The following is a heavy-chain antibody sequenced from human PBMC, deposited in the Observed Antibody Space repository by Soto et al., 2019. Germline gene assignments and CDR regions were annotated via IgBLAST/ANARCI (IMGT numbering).Heavy chain of an antibody. Sequence: GGSLRLSCSASRFTFSSYTMNWVRQAPGKGLEWVSSISRSTTYIYYADSVKGRFTISRDNAKNSLYLQVNSLRAEDTAVYYCARDFDSSGYYGPVGAFDIWGQGTMVTVSS. V-gene: IGHV3-21*03. CDR1: RFTFSSYT. D-gene: IGHD3-22*01. CDR2: ISRSTTYI. CDR3: ARDFDSSGYYGPVGAFDI. J-gene: IGHJ3*02.